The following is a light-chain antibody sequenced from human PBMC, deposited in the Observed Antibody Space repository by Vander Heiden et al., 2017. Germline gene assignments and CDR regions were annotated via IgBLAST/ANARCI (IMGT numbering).Light chain of an antibody. V-gene: IGKV3-11*01. CDR2: DAS. J-gene: IGKJ1*01. Sequence: EIVLTQSPATLSLSPGERATLSCRASQSVSSYLAWYQQKPGQAPRLLIYDASNRATGIPARFSVSGSGTDFTLTISSLEPEDFAVYYCQQRSNWWTFAQGTKVEIK. CDR1: QSVSSY. CDR3: QQRSNWWT.